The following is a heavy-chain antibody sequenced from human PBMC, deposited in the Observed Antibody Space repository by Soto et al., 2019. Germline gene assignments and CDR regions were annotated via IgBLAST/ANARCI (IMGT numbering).Heavy chain of an antibody. D-gene: IGHD2-2*01. CDR3: ARGRLRRYQLLSYGMDV. J-gene: IGHJ6*02. CDR1: GGSFSGFY. CDR2: INHSGST. Sequence: ASETLFLPLGGYGGSFSGFYWSWVRQPPGKGLEWIGEINHSGSTNYNPSLKSRVTISVDTSKNQFSLKLSSVIAADTAVYYCARGRLRRYQLLSYGMDVWGQGTTVTVSS. V-gene: IGHV4-34*01.